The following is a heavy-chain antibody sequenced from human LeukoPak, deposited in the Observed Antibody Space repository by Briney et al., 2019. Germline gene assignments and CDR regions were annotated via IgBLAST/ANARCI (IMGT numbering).Heavy chain of an antibody. CDR1: AYTFTDYY. Sequence: GASVKVSCKASAYTFTDYYIHWVRQAPGQGLEWMGWINPKNGGTDYAQNFQGRVTMTRDTPISTAYMELSRLRSDDTAVYYCARDQNYYGSGSHYNVDYWGRGTLVTVSS. J-gene: IGHJ4*02. CDR2: INPKNGGT. D-gene: IGHD3-10*01. CDR3: ARDQNYYGSGSHYNVDY. V-gene: IGHV1-2*02.